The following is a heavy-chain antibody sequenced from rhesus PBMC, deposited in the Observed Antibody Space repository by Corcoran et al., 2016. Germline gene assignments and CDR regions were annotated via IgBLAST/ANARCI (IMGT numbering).Heavy chain of an antibody. D-gene: IGHD1-44*02. Sequence: QVQLQESGPGLVKPSETLSLTCAVSVGSFSSYWLSWFRQPPGQGLECSGEIHGNSGRTNYNPSLKSRVTSSKDASNNQRSRKLNSVTVADRAVYYCAREGAGGQGANSLDVWGRGVLVPVSS. CDR1: VGSFSSYW. CDR3: AREGAGGQGANSLDV. CDR2: IHGNSGRT. V-gene: IGHV4-80*01. J-gene: IGHJ5-2*02.